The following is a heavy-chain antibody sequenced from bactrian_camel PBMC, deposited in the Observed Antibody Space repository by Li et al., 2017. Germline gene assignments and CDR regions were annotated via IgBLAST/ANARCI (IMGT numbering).Heavy chain of an antibody. D-gene: IGHD1*01. V-gene: IGHV3S28*01. Sequence: VESGGSLRLSCAASGDTLGSKCMAWFRQDPGKERERVATIYSGGVVTYYADSVKGRFTISQDNAKNTLYLQLNSLEPEDTAVYYCAATPNAGNCVLSRFFLNLGQGTQVTVS. CDR1: GDTLGSKC. J-gene: IGHJ4*01. CDR3: AATPNAGNCVLSRFFLN. CDR2: IYSGGVVT.